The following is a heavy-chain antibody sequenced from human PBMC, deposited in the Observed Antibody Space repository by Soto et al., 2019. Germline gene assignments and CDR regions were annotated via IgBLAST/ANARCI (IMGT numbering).Heavy chain of an antibody. Sequence: EVQLVASGGVVVQPGGSLRLSCAASGFTFDDYTMHWVRQAPGKGLEWVSLISWDGGSTYYADSVKGRFTISRDNSKNSLYLQMNSLRTEDTALYYCAKDTVYRSWPNGMDVWGQGTTVTVSS. V-gene: IGHV3-43*01. J-gene: IGHJ6*02. CDR1: GFTFDDYT. CDR2: ISWDGGST. CDR3: AKDTVYRSWPNGMDV. D-gene: IGHD6-13*01.